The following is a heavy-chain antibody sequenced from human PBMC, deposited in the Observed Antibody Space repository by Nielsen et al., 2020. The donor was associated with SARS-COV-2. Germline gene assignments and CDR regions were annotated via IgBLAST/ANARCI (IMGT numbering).Heavy chain of an antibody. CDR2: IDWDDET. CDR3: ARTSATGYSDF. V-gene: IGHV2-70*01. Sequence: SGPTLVQPPQTLTLTCSFSGFSLTTSKMCVSWIRQPPGKALEWLALIDWDDETLYSTSLKTRLTLSKDTSKSQVVLTMTNMDPVDTATYYCARTSATGYSDFWGQGALVTVS. J-gene: IGHJ4*02. D-gene: IGHD5-12*01. CDR1: GFSLTTSKMC.